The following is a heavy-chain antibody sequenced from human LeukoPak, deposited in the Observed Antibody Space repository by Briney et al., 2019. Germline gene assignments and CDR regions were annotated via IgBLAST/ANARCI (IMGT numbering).Heavy chain of an antibody. CDR3: AIRFGRLEAGGTPFDS. CDR1: GGSIDSSSYY. D-gene: IGHD6-13*01. V-gene: IGHV4-39*07. J-gene: IGHJ4*02. Sequence: SETLSLTCAVSGGSIDSSSYYWGWIRQPPGKGLEWIGSIFRTGSTYYSASLKSRVSISVDRSKKQFSLKLTSVTAADTALYYCAIRFGRLEAGGTPFDSWGQGTLVTVSS. CDR2: IFRTGST.